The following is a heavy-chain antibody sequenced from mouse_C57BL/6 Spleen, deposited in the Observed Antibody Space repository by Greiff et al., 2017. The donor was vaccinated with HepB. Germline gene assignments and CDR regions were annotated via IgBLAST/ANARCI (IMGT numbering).Heavy chain of an antibody. Sequence: QVQLQQSGAELVKPGASVKISCKASGYAFSSYWMNWVKQRPGKGLEWIGQIYPGDGDTNYNGKFKGKATLTADKTSSTAYMQLSSLTTEDSAVYFCARWGAALVPMDYWGQGTSVTVSS. V-gene: IGHV1-80*01. CDR1: GYAFSSYW. D-gene: IGHD6-1*01. J-gene: IGHJ4*01. CDR2: IYPGDGDT. CDR3: ARWGAALVPMDY.